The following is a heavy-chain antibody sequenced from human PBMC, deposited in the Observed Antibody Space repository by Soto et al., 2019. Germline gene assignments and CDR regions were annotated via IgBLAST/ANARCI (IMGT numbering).Heavy chain of an antibody. CDR3: ARGAVVVPNGLIAGMDV. Sequence: ASVKVSCKPSGYSFSNFYVHWVRQAPGQGLEWMGIIDPSSGTTSYTQQFQERVTMTRDTSMSTVYMELSRLRSEDTAAYYCARGAVVVPNGLIAGMDVWGLGTTVTSP. D-gene: IGHD2-15*01. CDR1: GYSFSNFY. J-gene: IGHJ6*02. CDR2: IDPSSGTT. V-gene: IGHV1-46*01.